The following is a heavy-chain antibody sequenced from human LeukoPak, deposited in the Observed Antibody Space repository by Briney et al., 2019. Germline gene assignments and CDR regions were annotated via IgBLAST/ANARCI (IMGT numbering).Heavy chain of an antibody. D-gene: IGHD3-22*01. J-gene: IGHJ5*02. CDR1: GYTFTGYA. CDR2: INAGNGNT. CDR3: ARVEDSSGYYDNWFDP. V-gene: IGHV1-3*01. Sequence: ASVKVSCKASGYTFTGYAMHWVRQAPGQRLEWMGWINAGNGNTKYSQKFQGRVTITRDTSASTAYMELSSLRSEDTAVYYCARVEDSSGYYDNWFDPWGQGTLVTVSS.